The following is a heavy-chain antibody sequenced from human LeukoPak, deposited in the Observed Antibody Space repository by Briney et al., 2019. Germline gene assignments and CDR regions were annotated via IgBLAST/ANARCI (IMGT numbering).Heavy chain of an antibody. CDR2: IYYSGST. CDR1: GGSISSYY. J-gene: IGHJ6*04. V-gene: IGHV4-59*01. Sequence: SETLSLTCTVSGGSISSYYWSWIRQPPGKGLEWIGYIYYSGSTNYNPSLKSRVTISVDTSKNQFSLKLSSVTAADTAVYYCARSIPSKGYYYYYGMDVWDKGTTVTVSS. CDR3: ARSIPSKGYYYYYGMDV.